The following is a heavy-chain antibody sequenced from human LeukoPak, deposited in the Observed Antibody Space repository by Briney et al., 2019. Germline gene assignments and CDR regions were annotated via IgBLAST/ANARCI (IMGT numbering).Heavy chain of an antibody. CDR2: ISYDGGKK. V-gene: IGHV3-30*18. Sequence: GGSLRLSRAASGFIFSTYGMHCVRQAPGKGLEWVAVISYDGGKKYYAESVKGRFTISRDNSKNTPYLQMNSLRAEDTAVYYCAKDVPPYCGGDCYSWSPQIDYWGQGTLVTVSS. CDR3: AKDVPPYCGGDCYSWSPQIDY. CDR1: GFIFSTYG. J-gene: IGHJ4*02. D-gene: IGHD2-21*02.